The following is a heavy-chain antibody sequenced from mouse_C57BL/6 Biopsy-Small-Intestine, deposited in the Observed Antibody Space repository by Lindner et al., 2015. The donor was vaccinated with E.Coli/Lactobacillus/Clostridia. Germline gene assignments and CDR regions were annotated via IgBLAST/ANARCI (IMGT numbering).Heavy chain of an antibody. CDR3: ARPKYCAGDCNSLPFGY. Sequence: SVKVSCKTSGYDFKAYYLHWVRQAPGQGLEWMGRINPITGVTNYAQRFQGRVTMTRDTSISTVYVEVSRLTSDDTAVYYCARPKYCAGDCNSLPFGYWGQGTLVTVSS. CDR2: INPITGVT. CDR1: GYDFKAYY. D-gene: IGHD2-13*01. V-gene: IGHV1-18*01. J-gene: IGHJ4*01.